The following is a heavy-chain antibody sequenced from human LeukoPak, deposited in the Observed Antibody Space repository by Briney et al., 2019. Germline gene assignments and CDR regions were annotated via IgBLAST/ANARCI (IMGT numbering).Heavy chain of an antibody. CDR1: GFTFSSYA. CDR2: ISGSDGRI. V-gene: IGHV3-23*01. J-gene: IGHJ4*02. D-gene: IGHD2-15*01. Sequence: GGSLRLSCAASGFTFSSYAVSWVRQAPGKGLEWVSAISGSDGRIYYADSVKGRFTISRDNSKNTLYLQMDSLRAEDTAIYYCAKDRYCSGGTCSSDFDYWGQGTLVTVSS. CDR3: AKDRYCSGGTCSSDFDY.